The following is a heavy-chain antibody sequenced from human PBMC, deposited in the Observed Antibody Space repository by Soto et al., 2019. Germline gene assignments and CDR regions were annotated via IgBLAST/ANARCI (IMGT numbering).Heavy chain of an antibody. D-gene: IGHD6-19*01. CDR1: GFTFSSFG. J-gene: IGHJ4*02. V-gene: IGHV3-30*18. CDR2: ISYDGSNK. CDR3: AKDRGWSSADLDY. Sequence: QVQLVESGGGAVQPGRSLRLSCAASGFTFSSFGMHWVRQAPGKGLEWVALISYDGSNKYYADSVKGRFTISRDKSKNTLYLQMNSLRAEDTAVYYCAKDRGWSSADLDYWGQGTLVTVSS.